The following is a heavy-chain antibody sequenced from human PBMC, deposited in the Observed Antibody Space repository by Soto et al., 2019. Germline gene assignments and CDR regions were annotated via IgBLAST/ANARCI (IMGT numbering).Heavy chain of an antibody. V-gene: IGHV1-46*01. CDR3: APLGYGNKGVCYGPFFGMDV. D-gene: IGHD2-8*01. Sequence: AASVKVSCQASGYTFTNYYMHWVRQAPGQELEWLGVINPGGGNTNYAQQFQGRVSMTSDTSTSTVYMELSSLRSDDTAVYYCAPLGYGNKGVCYGPFFGMDVWGQVTTVTGS. CDR2: INPGGGNT. CDR1: GYTFTNYY. J-gene: IGHJ6*02.